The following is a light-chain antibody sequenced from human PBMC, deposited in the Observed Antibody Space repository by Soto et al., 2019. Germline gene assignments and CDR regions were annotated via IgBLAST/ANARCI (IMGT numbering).Light chain of an antibody. CDR2: GAS. CDR3: QQYGSSPT. J-gene: IGKJ1*01. CDR1: QSVSSSH. V-gene: IGKV3-20*01. Sequence: EIVLTQSPGTLSLSPGERATLSCRASQSVSSSHLAWYQQKHGQAPRLLIYGASSRATGIPDRFSGSGAGTDFTLTISRLEPEDFAVYYCQQYGSSPTFGQGTKVDIK.